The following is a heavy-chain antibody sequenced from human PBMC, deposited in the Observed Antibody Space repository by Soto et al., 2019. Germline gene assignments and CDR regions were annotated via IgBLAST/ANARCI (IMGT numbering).Heavy chain of an antibody. J-gene: IGHJ4*02. Sequence: GSGPTLVNPTETPTLTCTFSGFSLTTTGVYVTWIRQPPGEALERLALIDWDDDKYYSTSLKTRLTISTDTSKSQVALTMTNMDPVDTATSYCARASGNYGDYDYWGQGTLVTVSS. CDR3: ARASGNYGDYDY. D-gene: IGHD4-17*01. V-gene: IGHV2-70*13. CDR1: GFSLTTTGVY. CDR2: IDWDDDK.